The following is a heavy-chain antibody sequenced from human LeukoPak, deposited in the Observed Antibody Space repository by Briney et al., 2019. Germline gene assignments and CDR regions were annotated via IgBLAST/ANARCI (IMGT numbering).Heavy chain of an antibody. V-gene: IGHV1-69*05. CDR2: IIPIFGTA. D-gene: IGHD4-11*01. Sequence: ASVKVSCKASGYTLTDYYLHWVRQAPGQGLEWMGGIIPIFGTANYAQKFQGRVTITTDESTSTAYMELSSLRSEDTAVYYCARADGRTTVTYFDYWGQGTLVTVSS. CDR1: GYTLTDYY. CDR3: ARADGRTTVTYFDY. J-gene: IGHJ4*02.